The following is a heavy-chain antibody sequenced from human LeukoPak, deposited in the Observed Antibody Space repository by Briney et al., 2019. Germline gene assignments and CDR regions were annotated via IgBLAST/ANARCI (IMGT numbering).Heavy chain of an antibody. D-gene: IGHD3-22*01. J-gene: IGHJ4*02. CDR3: ASGPYYYDSSGYYYASESDY. V-gene: IGHV4-34*01. CDR2: INHSGST. Sequence: PSETLSLTCAVYGGSFSGYYWSWIRQPPGKGLEWIGEINHSGSTNYNPSLKSRVTISVDTSKNQFSLKLSSVTAADTAVYYCASGPYYYDSSGYYYASESDYWGQGTLVTVSS. CDR1: GGSFSGYY.